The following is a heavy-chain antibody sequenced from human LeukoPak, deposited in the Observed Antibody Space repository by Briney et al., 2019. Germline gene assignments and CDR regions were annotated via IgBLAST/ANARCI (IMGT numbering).Heavy chain of an antibody. Sequence: GESLKISCKGSGYTFTSHWIGWVRQMPGKGLEWMGIIYPGDSDTRYSPSFEGQVTISADKSINPAYLQWSSLKASDTAMYFCARRRAVAVDWGQGTLVTVSS. CDR1: GYTFTSHW. J-gene: IGHJ1*01. D-gene: IGHD6-19*01. CDR2: IYPGDSDT. V-gene: IGHV5-51*01. CDR3: ARRRAVAVD.